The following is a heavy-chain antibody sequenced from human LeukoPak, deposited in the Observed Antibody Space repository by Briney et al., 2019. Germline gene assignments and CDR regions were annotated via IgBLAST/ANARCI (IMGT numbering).Heavy chain of an antibody. CDR1: GGSVSSGSYY. CDR3: ARGPLGYCSGGSCSTGREFDY. J-gene: IGHJ4*02. Sequence: KASETLSLTCTVSGGSVSSGSYYWSWIRQPPGKGLEWIGYIYYSGSTNYNPSLKSRVTISVDTSKNQFSLKLSSVTAADTAVYYCARGPLGYCSGGSCSTGREFDYWGQGTLVTVSS. CDR2: IYYSGST. V-gene: IGHV4-61*01. D-gene: IGHD2-15*01.